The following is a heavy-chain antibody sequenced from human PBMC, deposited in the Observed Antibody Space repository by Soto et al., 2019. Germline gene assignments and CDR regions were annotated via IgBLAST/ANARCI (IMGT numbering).Heavy chain of an antibody. CDR3: ARYRREAVAGYTLDN. CDR2: VYNSGST. Sequence: SETLSLTCPVSGGSISSNYWTWIRQPPGKGLEWIGYVYNSGSTNYNPSLKSRVTISEDTSKSQFSLKVNSMTAADTAVYYCARYRREAVAGYTLDNWGQGILVTVSS. D-gene: IGHD6-13*01. V-gene: IGHV4-59*01. CDR1: GGSISSNY. J-gene: IGHJ4*02.